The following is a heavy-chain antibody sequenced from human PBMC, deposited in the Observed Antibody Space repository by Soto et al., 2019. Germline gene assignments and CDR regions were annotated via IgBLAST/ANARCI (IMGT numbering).Heavy chain of an antibody. J-gene: IGHJ5*02. D-gene: IGHD3-3*01. V-gene: IGHV4-34*01. Sequence: PSETLSLTCAVYGGSFSGYYWSWIRQPPGKGLEWIGEINHSGSTNYNPSLKSRVTISVDTSKNQFSLKLSSVTAADTAVYYCARGRNFWSGYTNNWFDPWGQGTLVTVSS. CDR2: INHSGST. CDR3: ARGRNFWSGYTNNWFDP. CDR1: GGSFSGYY.